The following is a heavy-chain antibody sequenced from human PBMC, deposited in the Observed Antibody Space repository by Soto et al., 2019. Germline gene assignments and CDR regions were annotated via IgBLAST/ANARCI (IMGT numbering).Heavy chain of an antibody. CDR3: ARVSGQWRLVTRYFDY. CDR1: GGSFSGYY. Sequence: PSETLALTCAVYGGSFSGYYWSGIRQPPGKGLEWIGEINHSGGTNYNPSLKSRVTISVDTSKNQFSLKLSSVTAADTAVYYCARVSGQWRLVTRYFDYWGQGTLVTVSS. V-gene: IGHV4-34*01. J-gene: IGHJ4*02. CDR2: INHSGGT. D-gene: IGHD6-19*01.